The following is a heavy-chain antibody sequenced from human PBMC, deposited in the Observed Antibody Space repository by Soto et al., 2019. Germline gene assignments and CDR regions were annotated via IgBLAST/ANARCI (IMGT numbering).Heavy chain of an antibody. CDR3: ALRGITGTTSFDY. V-gene: IGHV1-69*02. Sequence: SVKVSCKASGGTFSSYTISWVRQAPGQGLEWMGRIIPILGIANYAQKFQGRVTITADKSTSTAYMELSSLRSEDTAVYYCALRGITGTTSFDYWGQGTLVTVSS. D-gene: IGHD1-7*01. CDR1: GGTFSSYT. CDR2: IIPILGIA. J-gene: IGHJ4*02.